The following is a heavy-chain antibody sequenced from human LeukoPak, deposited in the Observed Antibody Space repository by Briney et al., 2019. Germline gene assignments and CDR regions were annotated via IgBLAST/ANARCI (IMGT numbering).Heavy chain of an antibody. CDR2: ISGSGGST. CDR3: AKHFNRAFDI. J-gene: IGHJ3*02. CDR1: GFTFSSYA. Sequence: PGGSLRLSCAASGFTFSSYAMSWVRQAPGKGLEWVSAISGSGGSTYYADSVKGRFTISRDNSKNTLYLQMNSLRPEDTAVYHCAKHFNRAFDIWGQRTMVTVSS. V-gene: IGHV3-23*01. D-gene: IGHD3-3*02.